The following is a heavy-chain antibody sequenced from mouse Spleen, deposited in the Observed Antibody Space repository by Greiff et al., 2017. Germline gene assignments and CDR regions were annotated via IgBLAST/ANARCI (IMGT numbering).Heavy chain of an antibody. Sequence: LMEPGASVKISCKASGYSFTGYYMNWVKQSPEKSLEWIGEINPSTGGTTYNQKFKAKATLTVDKSSSTAYMQLKSLTSEDSAVYYCARRANWGFDYWGQGTTLTVSA. CDR3: ARRANWGFDY. CDR1: GYSFTGYY. CDR2: INPSTGGT. D-gene: IGHD4-1*01. J-gene: IGHJ2*01. V-gene: IGHV1-42*01.